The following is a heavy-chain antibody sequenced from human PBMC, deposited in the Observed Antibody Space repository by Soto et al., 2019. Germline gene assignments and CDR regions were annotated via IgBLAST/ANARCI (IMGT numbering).Heavy chain of an antibody. CDR3: AHDALNRGFDP. Sequence: QITLKESGPTLVKPTQTLTLTCTFSGFSLTTSGVGVAWIRQPPGKALQWLALIYWNDDERYSPSLKSTLTSPKDTSKNLVVLTMTNVDPGATATYFCAHDALNRGFDPWGQGTLVTFSS. J-gene: IGHJ5*02. CDR1: GFSLTTSGVG. D-gene: IGHD3-10*01. V-gene: IGHV2-5*01. CDR2: IYWNDDE.